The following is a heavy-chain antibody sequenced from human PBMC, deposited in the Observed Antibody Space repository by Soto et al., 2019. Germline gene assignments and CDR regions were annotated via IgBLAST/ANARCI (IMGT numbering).Heavy chain of an antibody. V-gene: IGHV3-66*01. D-gene: IGHD6-6*01. J-gene: IGHJ5*02. CDR1: GFTVSSNY. CDR2: IYSGGST. Sequence: GGSLRLSCAASGFTVSSNYMSWVRQAPGKGLEWVSVIYSGGSTYYADSVKGRFTISRDNSKNTLYLQMNSLRAEDTAVYYCARGWYSSSSGNWFDPWGQGTLVTVSS. CDR3: ARGWYSSSSGNWFDP.